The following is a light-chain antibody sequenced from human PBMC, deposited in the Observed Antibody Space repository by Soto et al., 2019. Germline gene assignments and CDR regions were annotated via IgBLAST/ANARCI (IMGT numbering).Light chain of an antibody. V-gene: IGKV3-20*01. CDR3: QQYGSSIT. J-gene: IGKJ5*01. CDR1: QSVGSN. CDR2: GAS. Sequence: EIVMTQSPATLSVSPGERATLSCRASQSVGSNLAWYRQKPGQAPRLLIYGASSRATGIPDRFSGSGSGTDFTLTINRLEPEDFAVYYCQQYGSSITFGQGTRLEIK.